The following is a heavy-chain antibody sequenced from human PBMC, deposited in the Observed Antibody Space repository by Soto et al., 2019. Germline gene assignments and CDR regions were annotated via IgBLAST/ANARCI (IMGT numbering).Heavy chain of an antibody. CDR3: ARDGAVNTGFGKDY. D-gene: IGHD3-16*01. Sequence: XESLRLSCAASGFTFSSYGMHWVRQAPGKGLEWVAFIWHDGGNKFYAESVKGRFTISRDNSKNTLYLQMTSLSAEDTAMYYCARDGAVNTGFGKDYWGQGTLVTVSS. V-gene: IGHV3-33*01. J-gene: IGHJ4*02. CDR2: IWHDGGNK. CDR1: GFTFSSYG.